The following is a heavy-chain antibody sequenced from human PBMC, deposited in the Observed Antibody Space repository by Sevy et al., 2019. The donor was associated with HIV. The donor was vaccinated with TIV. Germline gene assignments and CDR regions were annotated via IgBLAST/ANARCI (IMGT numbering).Heavy chain of an antibody. V-gene: IGHV3-23*01. D-gene: IGHD2-2*01. CDR2: ISGSHGTP. CDR3: AKSEWGNIGFCTRSSCYPFDY. Sequence: GGSLRLSCAASGFTFTSYAMSWVRQAPGKGLEWVSSISGSHGTPYYADSVKGRFTISRENSKNTLYFQMSSLGAEDTAVYYCAKSEWGNIGFCTRSSCYPFDYWGQGTLVTVSS. J-gene: IGHJ4*02. CDR1: GFTFTSYA.